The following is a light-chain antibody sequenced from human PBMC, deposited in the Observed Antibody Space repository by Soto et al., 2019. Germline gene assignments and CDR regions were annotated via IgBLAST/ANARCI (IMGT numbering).Light chain of an antibody. CDR1: QGISNY. CDR3: QKYNSALFT. J-gene: IGKJ3*01. CDR2: AAS. Sequence: DIQMTQSPSSLSASVGDRVTITCRASQGISNYLAWYQQKPGKVPKLLIYAASTLQSGVPSRCSGSGSGTDFTRTISSLQTEDVATYYCQKYNSALFTFGPGTKGDIK. V-gene: IGKV1-27*01.